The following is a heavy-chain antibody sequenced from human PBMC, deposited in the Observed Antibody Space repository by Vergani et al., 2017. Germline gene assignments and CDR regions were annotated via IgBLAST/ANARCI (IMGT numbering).Heavy chain of an antibody. D-gene: IGHD1-26*01. Sequence: QVQLVQSESELKKPGASVKVSCKASGYMFTTYGISWVRQAPGQGLAWMGWINTNTGDPTYAQGFAGRFVFSLDTSVSTAHLQISSLKAEDTAIYYCAVGFRVLQDFGLWGRGTRVTVSS. CDR3: AVGFRVLQDFGL. CDR1: GYMFTTYG. J-gene: IGHJ2*01. V-gene: IGHV7-4-1*02. CDR2: INTNTGDP.